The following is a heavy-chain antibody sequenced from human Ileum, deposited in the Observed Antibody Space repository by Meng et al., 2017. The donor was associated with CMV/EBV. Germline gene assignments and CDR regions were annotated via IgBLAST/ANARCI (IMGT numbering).Heavy chain of an antibody. D-gene: IGHD4-23*01. CDR2: IYHSGETQI. J-gene: IGHJ4*02. Sequence: SQTLSLTCAVSGGSINRGNWWTWVRQPPGKGLEWIGDIYHSGETQINYNPSLTGRVILSADKFKNQVYLTLTSVTAADTAMYFCARDFGGNDWGYYWGQGALVTVSS. CDR3: ARDFGGNDWGYY. V-gene: IGHV4/OR15-8*01. CDR1: GGSINRGNW.